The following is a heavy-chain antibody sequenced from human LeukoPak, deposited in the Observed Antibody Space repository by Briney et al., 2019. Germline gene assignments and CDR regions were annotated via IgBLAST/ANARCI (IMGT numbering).Heavy chain of an antibody. D-gene: IGHD6-19*01. V-gene: IGHV3-23*01. CDR3: ARVVAGSVYNCGMDV. CDR1: GFTFSSYA. J-gene: IGHJ6*02. Sequence: GGSLRLSCAASGFTFSSYAMNWVRQAPGKGLEWVSVISGSGGSTYYAASVKGRFTISRDNSKNTLYLQMNSLRAEDTAVYYCARVVAGSVYNCGMDVWGQGTTVTVSS. CDR2: ISGSGGST.